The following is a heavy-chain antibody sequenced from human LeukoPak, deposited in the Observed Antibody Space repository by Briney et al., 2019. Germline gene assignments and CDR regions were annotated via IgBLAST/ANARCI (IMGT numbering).Heavy chain of an antibody. D-gene: IGHD5-18*01. CDR1: EGLYSTYA. CDR3: SVQLQPGVAFDI. CDR2: INPIFGTA. V-gene: IGHV1-69*01. J-gene: IGHJ3*02. Sequence: GALVNVSCKASEGLYSTYAISRVRQAPGLGVGWMGGINPIFGTANSAHTFKARVTITADESTSTAYVELSSLRSEDTVVYYCSVQLQPGVAFDIWGQGTMVTVSS.